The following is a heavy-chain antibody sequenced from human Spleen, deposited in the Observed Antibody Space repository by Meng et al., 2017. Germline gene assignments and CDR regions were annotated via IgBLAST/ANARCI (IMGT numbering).Heavy chain of an antibody. V-gene: IGHV3-53*01. CDR2: INADGST. J-gene: IGHJ4*02. Sequence: GGSLRLSCVASGFTVSTKYMDWVRQAPGKGLEGVSVINADGSTYYADSVKGRFSISRDNSRNTVYLQMNSLRAEDTAIYYCARDRGQGGFFDYWGQGIQVTVSS. CDR3: ARDRGQGGFFDY. D-gene: IGHD3-16*01. CDR1: GFTVSTKY.